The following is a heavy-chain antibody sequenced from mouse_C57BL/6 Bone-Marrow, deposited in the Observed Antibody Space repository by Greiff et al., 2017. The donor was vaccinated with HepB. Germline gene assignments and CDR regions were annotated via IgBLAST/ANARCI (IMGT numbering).Heavy chain of an antibody. V-gene: IGHV1-42*01. J-gene: IGHJ2*01. D-gene: IGHD1-1*01. CDR1: GYSFTGYY. CDR2: INPSTGGT. Sequence: EVKLLESGPELVKPGASVKISCKASGYSFTGYYMNWVKQSPEKSLEWIGEINPSTGGTTYNQKFKAKATLTVAKSSSTAYMQLKSLTSEDSSVYYCARVYYYGSSCSFDYWGQGTTLTVSS. CDR3: ARVYYYGSSCSFDY.